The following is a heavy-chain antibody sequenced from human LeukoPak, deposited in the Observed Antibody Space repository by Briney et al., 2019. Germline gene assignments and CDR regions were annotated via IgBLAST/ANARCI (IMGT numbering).Heavy chain of an antibody. CDR1: GFTFGSYA. J-gene: IGHJ4*02. CDR2: IKQDGSKK. V-gene: IGHV3-7*04. Sequence: GGSLRLSCAASGFTFGSYAMSWVRQAPGKGLEWVANIKQDGSKKSYVDSVKGRFTISRDNAKNSLYLQMNSLRAEDTAIYYCTRVGYIDEGIDYWGQGTLVTVSS. D-gene: IGHD5-24*01. CDR3: TRVGYIDEGIDY.